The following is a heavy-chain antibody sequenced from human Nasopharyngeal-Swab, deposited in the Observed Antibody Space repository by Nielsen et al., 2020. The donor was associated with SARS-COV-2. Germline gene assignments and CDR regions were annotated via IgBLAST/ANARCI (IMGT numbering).Heavy chain of an antibody. CDR3: AKADTAMVGYNWFDP. V-gene: IGHV3-23*01. J-gene: IGHJ5*02. Sequence: GESLKISCAASGFTFSSYAMSWVRQAPGKGLEWVSAISGSGGSTYYADSVKGRFTISRDNSKNTLYLQMNSLRAEDTAVYYRAKADTAMVGYNWFDPWGQGTLVTVSS. D-gene: IGHD5-18*01. CDR2: ISGSGGST. CDR1: GFTFSSYA.